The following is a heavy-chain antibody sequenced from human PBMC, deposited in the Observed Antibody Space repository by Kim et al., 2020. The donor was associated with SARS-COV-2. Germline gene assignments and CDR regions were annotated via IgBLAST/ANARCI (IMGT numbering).Heavy chain of an antibody. D-gene: IGHD6-13*01. CDR3: ATQYSSTWSVGDC. CDR1: GFTFSSYA. J-gene: IGHJ4*02. CDR2: ISGSGGNT. Sequence: GGSLRLSCAASGFTFSSYAMSWVRQAPGKGLEWVSAISGSGGNTYYADSVKGRFTISRDNSKNTLNLYLQMNSLRADDTAVYYCATQYSSTWSVGDCWGQGTLVTVSS. V-gene: IGHV3-23*01.